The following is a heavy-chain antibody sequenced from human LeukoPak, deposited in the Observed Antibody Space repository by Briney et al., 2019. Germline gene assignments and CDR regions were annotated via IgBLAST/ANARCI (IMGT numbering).Heavy chain of an antibody. CDR3: ARDPSTYYYDSSGYYLFDY. D-gene: IGHD3-22*01. CDR1: GYTFTSYD. CDR2: INPSGGST. V-gene: IGHV1-46*01. J-gene: IGHJ4*02. Sequence: ASVKVSCKASGYTFTSYDINWVRQAPGQGLEWMGIINPSGGSTSYAQKFQGRVTMTRDMSTSTVYMELSSLRSEDTAVYYCARDPSTYYYDSSGYYLFDYWGQGTLVTVPS.